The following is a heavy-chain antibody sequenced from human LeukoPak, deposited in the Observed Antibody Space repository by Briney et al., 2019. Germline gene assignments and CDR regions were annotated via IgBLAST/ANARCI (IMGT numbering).Heavy chain of an antibody. J-gene: IGHJ4*02. V-gene: IGHV3-7*01. D-gene: IGHD3-22*01. CDR2: IKFDGSEI. Sequence: GGSLRLSCAASGFGLRAYWMTWVRQAPGKGLECVGNIKFDGSEIYYLDSLRGRFSISSDNAKNSLYLQMNSLRVEDTAVYYCTRDLNHDSSGWGQGTLVTVSS. CDR1: GFGLRAYW. CDR3: TRDLNHDSSG.